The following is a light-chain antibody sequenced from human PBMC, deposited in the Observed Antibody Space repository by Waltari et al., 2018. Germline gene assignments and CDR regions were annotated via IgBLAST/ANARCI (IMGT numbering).Light chain of an antibody. Sequence: IVLTQSPGTLSLSPGARPTLSCRASQSVSCSYLAWYQQKPGQAPRLLIYGASSRATGIPDRFSGSGSGTDFTLTISRLEPEDFAVYYCQQYGSSPPTFTFGPGTKVDIK. CDR2: GAS. J-gene: IGKJ3*01. CDR1: QSVSCSY. V-gene: IGKV3-20*01. CDR3: QQYGSSPPTFT.